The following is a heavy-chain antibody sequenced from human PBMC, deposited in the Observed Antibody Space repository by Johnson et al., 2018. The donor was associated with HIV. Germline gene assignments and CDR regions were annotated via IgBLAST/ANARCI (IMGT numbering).Heavy chain of an antibody. D-gene: IGHD2-21*01. CDR3: VRDGGGYSGFDI. Sequence: VQLVESGGGLVQPGGSMRLSCAASGFIFSDHYMDWVRQAPGKGLEWVGSSRDKANTHTTEYAASVKGRFTISRDDAKSLLYLQMNSLETEDTAVYYCVRDGGGYSGFDIWGQGTMVTVSS. CDR1: GFIFSDHY. CDR2: SRDKANTHTT. J-gene: IGHJ3*02. V-gene: IGHV3-72*01.